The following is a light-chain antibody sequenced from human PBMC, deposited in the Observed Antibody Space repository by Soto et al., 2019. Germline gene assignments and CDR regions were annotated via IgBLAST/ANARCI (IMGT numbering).Light chain of an antibody. CDR2: GNN. J-gene: IGLJ1*01. CDR3: AAWDDSLNGYV. Sequence: QSALTQPPAASGTPGQRVTISYSGSSSNIGSNTENWYQQLPGTAPKLLIFGNNQRPSGVPDRFSGSKSGTSASLAISGLQSEDEADYYCAAWDDSLNGYVFGTGTKVTVL. CDR1: SSNIGSNT. V-gene: IGLV1-44*01.